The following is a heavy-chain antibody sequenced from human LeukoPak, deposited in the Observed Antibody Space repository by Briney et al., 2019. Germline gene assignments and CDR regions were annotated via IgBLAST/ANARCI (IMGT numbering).Heavy chain of an antibody. D-gene: IGHD6-13*01. CDR2: ISYDGSNK. V-gene: IGHV3-30*04. Sequence: GRSLRLSCAASGFTFSSYAMHWVRQAPGKGLEWVAVISYDGSNKYYADSVKGRFTISRDNSKNTLYLQMNSLRAEDTAVYYCARDLGAAAGIGGFDPWGQGTLVTVSS. CDR1: GFTFSSYA. J-gene: IGHJ5*02. CDR3: ARDLGAAAGIGGFDP.